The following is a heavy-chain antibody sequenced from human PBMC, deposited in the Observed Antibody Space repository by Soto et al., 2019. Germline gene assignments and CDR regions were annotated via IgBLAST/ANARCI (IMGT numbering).Heavy chain of an antibody. V-gene: IGHV1-18*01. CDR3: ARGYCINTSCYYRGMDV. CDR2: ISAYNGNT. Sequence: ASVKVSCKASGYTFTTYGISWVRQAPGQGLEWMGWISAYNGNTNYAQKFQGRVIMTTDTSTNTAYMELRSLRSDDTAVYYCARGYCINTSCYYRGMDVWGIGTTVTVSS. D-gene: IGHD2-2*01. CDR1: GYTFTTYG. J-gene: IGHJ6*04.